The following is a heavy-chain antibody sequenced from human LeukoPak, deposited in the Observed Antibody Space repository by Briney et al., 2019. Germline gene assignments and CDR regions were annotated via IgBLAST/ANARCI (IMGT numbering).Heavy chain of an antibody. Sequence: SETLSLTXTVSGGSISSYYWSWIRQPPGKGLEWIGYIYYSGSTNYNPSLTSRVTISVDTSKNQFSLKLSSVTAADTAVYYCARGIRFLPYYFDYWGQGTLVTVSS. V-gene: IGHV4-59*01. CDR3: ARGIRFLPYYFDY. J-gene: IGHJ4*02. CDR1: GGSISSYY. D-gene: IGHD3-3*01. CDR2: IYYSGST.